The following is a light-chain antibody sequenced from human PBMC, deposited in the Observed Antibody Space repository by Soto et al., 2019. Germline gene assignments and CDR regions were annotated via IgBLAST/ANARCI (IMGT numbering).Light chain of an antibody. CDR3: QQYYSTPIT. Sequence: EIVLTQSPATLSLSPGERATLSCRASQSVSSYLAWYQQKPGQAPRLLIYDASNRATGIPARFSGSGSGTDFTLTISSLQAEDAAVYYCQQYYSTPITFGQGTRLEIK. CDR2: DAS. V-gene: IGKV3-11*01. J-gene: IGKJ5*01. CDR1: QSVSSY.